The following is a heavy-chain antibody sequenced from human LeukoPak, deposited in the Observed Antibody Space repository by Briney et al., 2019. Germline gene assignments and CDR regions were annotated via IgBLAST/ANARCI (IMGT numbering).Heavy chain of an antibody. CDR1: GGTFSSYA. CDR2: IIPIFGTA. CDR3: ARALTTVTNGDAFDI. J-gene: IGHJ3*02. Sequence: SVKVSCKASGGTFSSYAISWVRQAPGQGLEWMGRIIPIFGTANYTQKFQGRVTITTDESTSTAYMELSSLRSEDTAVYYCARALTTVTNGDAFDIWGQGTMVTVSS. V-gene: IGHV1-69*05. D-gene: IGHD4-11*01.